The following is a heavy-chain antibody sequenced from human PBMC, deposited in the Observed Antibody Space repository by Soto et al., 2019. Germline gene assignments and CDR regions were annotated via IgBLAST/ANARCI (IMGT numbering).Heavy chain of an antibody. J-gene: IGHJ4*02. Sequence: GGSLRLSCAASGFTFSSYGMHWVRQAPGKGLEWVAVISYDGSNKYYADSVKGRFTISRDNSKNTLYLQMNSLRAEDTAVYYCAKDRFWSGYYIPDFDYWGQGTLVTVSS. CDR2: ISYDGSNK. V-gene: IGHV3-30*18. D-gene: IGHD3-3*01. CDR1: GFTFSSYG. CDR3: AKDRFWSGYYIPDFDY.